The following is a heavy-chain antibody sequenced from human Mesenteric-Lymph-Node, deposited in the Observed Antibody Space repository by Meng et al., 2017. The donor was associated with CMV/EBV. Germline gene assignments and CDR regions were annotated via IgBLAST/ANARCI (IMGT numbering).Heavy chain of an antibody. CDR1: GFTFSSYW. D-gene: IGHD6-19*01. CDR2: ISYDGSNK. V-gene: IGHV3-30-3*01. Sequence: SGFTFSSYWMHWVRQAPGKGLVWVAVISYDGSNKYYADSVKGRFTISRDNSKNTLYLQMNSLRAEDTAVYYCARVPGSGIAVAGFDYWDQGTLVTVSS. CDR3: ARVPGSGIAVAGFDY. J-gene: IGHJ4*02.